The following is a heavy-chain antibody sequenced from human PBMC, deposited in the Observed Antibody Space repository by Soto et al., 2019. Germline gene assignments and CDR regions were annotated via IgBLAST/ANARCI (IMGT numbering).Heavy chain of an antibody. D-gene: IGHD3-9*01. CDR3: ARDRGDYDILTGPPRPYYFDY. J-gene: IGHJ4*02. CDR1: GFTFSSYS. V-gene: IGHV3-48*01. Sequence: GGSLSLSCAASGFTFSSYSMNWVRQAPGKGLEWVSYISSSSSTIYYADSVKGRFTISRDNAKNSLYLQMNSLRAEDTAVYYCARDRGDYDILTGPPRPYYFDYWGQGTLVTVSS. CDR2: ISSSSSTI.